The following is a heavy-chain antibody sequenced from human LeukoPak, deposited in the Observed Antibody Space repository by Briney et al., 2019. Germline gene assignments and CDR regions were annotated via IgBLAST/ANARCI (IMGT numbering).Heavy chain of an antibody. CDR2: VNTNTGSP. V-gene: IGHV7-4-1*02. CDR1: GYTFTNYP. Sequence: ASVKVSCKTSGYTFTNYPINWVRQAPGQGLEWMGWVNTNTGSPTYAQGLTGRFVFSSDTSVSTAYLQISSLKAEDTAVYYCVSSDDTSGYFLYWGQGTLVTVSS. J-gene: IGHJ4*02. CDR3: VSSDDTSGYFLY. D-gene: IGHD3-22*01.